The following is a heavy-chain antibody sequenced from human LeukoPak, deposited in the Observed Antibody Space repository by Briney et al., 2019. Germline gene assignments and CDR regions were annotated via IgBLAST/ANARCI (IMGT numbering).Heavy chain of an antibody. V-gene: IGHV1-8*03. CDR3: ARGVDTAMGGDFDY. CDR1: GYTFTSYD. Sequence: ASVKVSCKASGYTFTSYDINWVRQATGQGLEWMGWMNPNSGNTGYAQKFQGRVTITRDTSRSTAYMELSSLRSEDTAEYCCARGVDTAMGGDFDYWGQGTLVTVSS. CDR2: MNPNSGNT. J-gene: IGHJ4*02. D-gene: IGHD5-18*01.